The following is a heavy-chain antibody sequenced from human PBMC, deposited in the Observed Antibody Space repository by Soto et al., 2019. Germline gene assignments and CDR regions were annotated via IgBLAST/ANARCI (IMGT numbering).Heavy chain of an antibody. Sequence: ASVKVSCKASGYTFTSYAMHWVRQAPGQRLEWMGWINAGNGNTKYSQKFQGRVTITRDTSASTAYMELSSLRSEDTAVYYCARVDTAMVTASYWGQGTTVTVSS. CDR1: GYTFTSYA. J-gene: IGHJ6*02. D-gene: IGHD5-18*01. CDR2: INAGNGNT. V-gene: IGHV1-3*01. CDR3: ARVDTAMVTASY.